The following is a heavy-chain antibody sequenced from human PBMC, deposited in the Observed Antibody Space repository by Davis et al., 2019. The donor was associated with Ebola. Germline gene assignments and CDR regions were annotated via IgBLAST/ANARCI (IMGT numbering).Heavy chain of an antibody. V-gene: IGHV6-1*01. J-gene: IGHJ6*04. CDR2: TYYKSKWYN. CDR3: ASGWFRGSMDV. Sequence: PSETLSLTCDISGDSVSSNSGAWNWIRQSPSSGLEWLGRTYYKSKWYNDYAVSVKSRITINPDTSKNQFSLQLNSVTPEDTALYYCASGWFRGSMDVWGEGTTVTVSS. D-gene: IGHD3-10*01. CDR1: GDSVSSNSGA.